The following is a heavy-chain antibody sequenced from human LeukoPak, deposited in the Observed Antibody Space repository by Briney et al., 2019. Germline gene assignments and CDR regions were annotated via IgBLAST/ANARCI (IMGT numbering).Heavy chain of an antibody. CDR1: GGSISTYY. D-gene: IGHD5-12*01. CDR3: ARGGGYGGLFDY. V-gene: IGHV4-59*08. CDR2: IFYIGST. J-gene: IGHJ4*02. Sequence: PSETLSLTCTVSGGSISTYYWSWIRQPPGKGLEWIGYIFYIGSTNYNPSLKSRVTISLDTFKNQFSLKLSSVTAADTAVYYCARGGGYGGLFDYWGQGTLVTVSS.